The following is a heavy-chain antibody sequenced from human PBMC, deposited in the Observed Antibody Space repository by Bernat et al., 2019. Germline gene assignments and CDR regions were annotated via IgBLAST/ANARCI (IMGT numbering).Heavy chain of an antibody. V-gene: IGHV3-53*05. J-gene: IGHJ6*03. D-gene: IGHD6-6*01. Sequence: EVQLVETGGGLIQPGGSLRLSCAASGFTVSSNYMSWVRQAPGKGLEWVSVIYSGGSTYYADSVKGRFTISRDNSKNTLYLQMNNLRAEDTAVYYCARVTYGISSRRMYYYYYMDVCGKGNTITVS. CDR1: GFTVSSNY. CDR3: ARVTYGISSRRMYYYYYMDV. CDR2: IYSGGST.